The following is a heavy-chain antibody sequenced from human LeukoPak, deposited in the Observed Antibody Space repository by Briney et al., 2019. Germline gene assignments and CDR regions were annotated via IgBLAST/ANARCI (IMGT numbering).Heavy chain of an antibody. V-gene: IGHV3-48*03. CDR2: ISSSGSTI. Sequence: QPGGSLRLSCAASGFTFSSYEMNWVRQAPGKGLEWVSYISSSGSTIYYADSVKGRFTISRDNAKNSLYLQMNSLRAEDTAVYYCARGGDTAMVDAFDIWGQGTMVTVSS. J-gene: IGHJ3*02. CDR3: ARGGDTAMVDAFDI. D-gene: IGHD5-18*01. CDR1: GFTFSSYE.